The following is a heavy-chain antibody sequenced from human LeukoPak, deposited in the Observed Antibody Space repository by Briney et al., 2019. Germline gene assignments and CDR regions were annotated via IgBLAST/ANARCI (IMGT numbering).Heavy chain of an antibody. D-gene: IGHD1-26*01. Sequence: SVKVSCKATGYTFASYGISWVRQAPGQGLEWMGRIIPIPGLADYAQKFQGRVTITADKTTTTAYLEVSSLTSEDTAVYYCASGTGTYYHQGFWGQGTLVAVSS. V-gene: IGHV1-69*04. CDR1: GYTFASYG. CDR2: IIPIPGLA. J-gene: IGHJ4*02. CDR3: ASGTGTYYHQGF.